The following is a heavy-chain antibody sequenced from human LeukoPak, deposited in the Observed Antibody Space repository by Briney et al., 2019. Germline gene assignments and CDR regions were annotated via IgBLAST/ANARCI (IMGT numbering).Heavy chain of an antibody. CDR1: GGSISSGGYP. V-gene: IGHV4-31*03. CDR2: IYYSGST. CDR3: ARGTTVVTPEYFQH. D-gene: IGHD4-23*01. Sequence: SETLSLTCTVSGGSISSGGYPWSWIRQHPGKGLEWIGYIYYSGSTYYNPSLKSRVTISVDTSKNQFSLKLSSVTAADTAVYYCARGTTVVTPEYFQHWGQGTLVTVSS. J-gene: IGHJ1*01.